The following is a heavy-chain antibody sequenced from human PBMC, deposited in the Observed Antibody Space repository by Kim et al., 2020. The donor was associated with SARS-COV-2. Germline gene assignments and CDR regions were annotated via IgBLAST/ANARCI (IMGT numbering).Heavy chain of an antibody. Sequence: GGSLRLSCAASGFAFSRHAMSWVRQAPEKGLEWVSSISISGGSTYYADSVKGRFTISRDNSKNTLYLQMNTLRVEDTAIYYCARDPSPRYSFGSTGEDYWGLRTRVTVSS. J-gene: IGHJ4*02. CDR3: ARDPSPRYSFGSTGEDY. D-gene: IGHD5-12*01. V-gene: IGHV3-23*01. CDR2: ISISGGST. CDR1: GFAFSRHA.